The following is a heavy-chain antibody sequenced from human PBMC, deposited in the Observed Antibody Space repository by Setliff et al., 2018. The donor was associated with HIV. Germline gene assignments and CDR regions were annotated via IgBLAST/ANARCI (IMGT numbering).Heavy chain of an antibody. CDR2: TSYDGGNK. CDR1: GFTFSNSA. CDR3: ARRYYYSMDV. Sequence: RLSCAASGFTFSNSAMHWVRQAPGKGLEWLAVTSYDGGNKYYADSVKGRFTISRDNSKNTLYLQMNSLTSEDTAVYYCARRYYYSMDVWGQGTTVTVSS. J-gene: IGHJ6*02. V-gene: IGHV3-30-3*01.